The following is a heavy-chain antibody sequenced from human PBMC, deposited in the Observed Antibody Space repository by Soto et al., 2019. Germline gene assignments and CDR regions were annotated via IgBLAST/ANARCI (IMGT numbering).Heavy chain of an antibody. CDR1: GFTFDDYP. J-gene: IGHJ4*02. V-gene: IGHV3-9*01. CDR2: ISWNRGSI. D-gene: IGHD1-7*01. CDR3: AKDTGTWERGPFDF. Sequence: EVQLVESGGGLVQPGRSLRLSCAASGFTFDDYPMHWVRQAPGKGLEWVSGISWNRGSIGYADSVKGRFTNSRDNAKNSLYLQMNSLRAEDTALYYCAKDTGTWERGPFDFWCQGSLVIVSS.